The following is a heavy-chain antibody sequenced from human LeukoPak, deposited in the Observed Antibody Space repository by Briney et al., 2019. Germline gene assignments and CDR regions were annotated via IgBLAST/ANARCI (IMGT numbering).Heavy chain of an antibody. CDR2: ISYDGSNK. V-gene: IGHV3-30*03. Sequence: PGGSLRLSCAASGFTFSSYGMHWVRQAPGKGLEWVAVISYDGSNKYYADSVKGRFTISRDNSKNTLYLQMNSLRAEDTAVYYCARESYDSSGYTYYYYGMDVRGQGTTVTVSS. J-gene: IGHJ6*02. D-gene: IGHD3-22*01. CDR3: ARESYDSSGYTYYYYGMDV. CDR1: GFTFSSYG.